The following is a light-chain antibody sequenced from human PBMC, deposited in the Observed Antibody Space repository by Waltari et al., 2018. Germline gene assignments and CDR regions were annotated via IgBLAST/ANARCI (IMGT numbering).Light chain of an antibody. J-gene: IGKJ1*01. V-gene: IGKV2-28*01. Sequence: EIVMNQSPLSLSVTLGEPASISCTSSQSLLHTNGHYYLDWYLQKPGQSPQLLTYAASNRAPGVPDRFSGSGSGRDFTLTISRVEADDFGTYFCMQALQTWTFGQGTKVDMK. CDR3: MQALQTWT. CDR2: AAS. CDR1: QSLLHTNGHYY.